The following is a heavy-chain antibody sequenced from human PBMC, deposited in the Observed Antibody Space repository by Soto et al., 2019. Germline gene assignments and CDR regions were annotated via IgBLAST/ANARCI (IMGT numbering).Heavy chain of an antibody. V-gene: IGHV5-51*01. J-gene: IGHJ3*02. D-gene: IGHD3-22*01. CDR3: ASPDAAYSDDSSGYSSAFDI. CDR2: IYPGDSDT. Sequence: PGESLKISCKGSGYSFTSYWIGWVRQMPGKGLEWMGIIYPGDSDTRYSPSFQGQVTISADKSISTAYLQWSSLKASDTAMYSCASPDAAYSDDSSGYSSAFDIWGQATRVTV. CDR1: GYSFTSYW.